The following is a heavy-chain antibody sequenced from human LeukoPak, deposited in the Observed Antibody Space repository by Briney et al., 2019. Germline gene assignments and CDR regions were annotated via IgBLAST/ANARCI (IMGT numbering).Heavy chain of an antibody. CDR2: IYYSGST. V-gene: IGHV4-59*01. CDR3: ARDRDSSGYSAFDI. Sequence: SETLSLTCTVSGGSISSYYWSWIRQPPGKGLEWIGYIYYSGSTNYNPSLKSRVTISVDTSKNQFPLKLSSVTAADTAVYYCARDRDSSGYSAFDIWGQGTMVTVSS. D-gene: IGHD3-22*01. J-gene: IGHJ3*02. CDR1: GGSISSYY.